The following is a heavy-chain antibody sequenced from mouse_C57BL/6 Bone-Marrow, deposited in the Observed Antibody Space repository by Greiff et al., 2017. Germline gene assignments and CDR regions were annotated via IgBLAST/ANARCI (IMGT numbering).Heavy chain of an antibody. CDR3: ARRGTGGYAMDY. J-gene: IGHJ4*01. CDR2: IDPSDSYT. D-gene: IGHD2-14*01. V-gene: IGHV1-69*01. Sequence: QVQLQQPGAELVMPGASVKLSCKASGYTFTSYWMHWVKQRPGQGLEWIGEIDPSDSYTSYNQKFKGKSTLTVDKSSSTAYMQLSSLTSEDSAVYYCARRGTGGYAMDYWGQGTSVTVSS. CDR1: GYTFTSYW.